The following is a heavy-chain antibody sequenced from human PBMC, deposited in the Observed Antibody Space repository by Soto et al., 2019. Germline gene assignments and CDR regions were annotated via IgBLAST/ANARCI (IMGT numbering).Heavy chain of an antibody. CDR1: GFTFSSYG. D-gene: IGHD1-26*01. CDR3: AREYGSYYYFDY. V-gene: IGHV3-33*01. Sequence: GGALRRYCAESGFTFSSYGMHWVRQAPGKGLEWVAVIWYDGSNKYYADSVKGRFTISRDNSKNTLYLQMNSLRAEDTAVYYCAREYGSYYYFDYWGQGTLVTVSS. CDR2: IWYDGSNK. J-gene: IGHJ4*02.